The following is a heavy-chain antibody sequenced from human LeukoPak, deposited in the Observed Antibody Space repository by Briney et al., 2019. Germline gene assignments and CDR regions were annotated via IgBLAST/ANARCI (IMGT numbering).Heavy chain of an antibody. D-gene: IGHD1-26*01. V-gene: IGHV4-61*01. CDR2: IYYREST. CDR3: ARQTGSYFSYFDY. CDR1: GGSVSSGSYY. Sequence: SETLSLTCTVSGGSVSSGSYYWSWIRQPPGKGVEWIGYIYYRESTSYNPSLKSRVTISVDTSKNQFSLKLSSVTAADTAVYYCARQTGSYFSYFDYWGQGTLVTVSS. J-gene: IGHJ4*02.